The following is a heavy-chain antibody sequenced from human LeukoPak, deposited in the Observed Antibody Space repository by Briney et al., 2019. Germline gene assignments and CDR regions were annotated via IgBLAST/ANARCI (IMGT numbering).Heavy chain of an antibody. CDR1: GFTFSSYA. Sequence: PGRSLRLSCAASGFTFSSYAMHWVRQAPGKGLEWVAVISYDGSNKYYADSVKGRFTISRDNSKNTLYLQMNSLRAEDTAVYYCARDEVATGAYYFDYWGQGTLVTVSS. D-gene: IGHD1-1*01. CDR2: ISYDGSNK. V-gene: IGHV3-30-3*01. CDR3: ARDEVATGAYYFDY. J-gene: IGHJ4*02.